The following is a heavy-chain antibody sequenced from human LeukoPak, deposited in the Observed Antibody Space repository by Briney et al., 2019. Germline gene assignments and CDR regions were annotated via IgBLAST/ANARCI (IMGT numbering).Heavy chain of an antibody. V-gene: IGHV4-34*01. CDR1: GESFSRYY. D-gene: IGHD5-24*01. Sequence: PSETLSLTCAVYGESFSRYYWSWIRQSPGKGLEWIAEIDHRGDTNYNPSVKSRVTISVDTSKSQFSLKVRSLSAADTALYYCARGATISETGYFDFWGQGTLVTVSP. CDR3: ARGATISETGYFDF. J-gene: IGHJ4*03. CDR2: IDHRGDT.